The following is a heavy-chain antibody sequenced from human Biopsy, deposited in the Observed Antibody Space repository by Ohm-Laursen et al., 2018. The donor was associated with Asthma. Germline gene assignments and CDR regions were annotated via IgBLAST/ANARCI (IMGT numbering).Heavy chain of an antibody. CDR1: GFTFSSYG. CDR2: ISYDGSNK. J-gene: IGHJ4*02. V-gene: IGHV3-30*03. Sequence: SLRLSCSASGFTFSSYGMHWVRQAPGKGLEWVAVISYDGSNKYYADSVKGRFTISRDNSKNTLYLQMNSLRAEDTAAYYCASQSSGTDFWSGYYYFDYWGQGTLVTVSS. CDR3: ASQSSGTDFWSGYYYFDY. D-gene: IGHD3-3*01.